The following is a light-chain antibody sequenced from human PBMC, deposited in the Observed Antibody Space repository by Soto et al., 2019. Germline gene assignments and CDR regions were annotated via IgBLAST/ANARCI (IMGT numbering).Light chain of an antibody. CDR3: QQRSNFMYT. V-gene: IGKV3-11*01. CDR1: QSVSSY. Sequence: EIRLRQSPPTLCLSQGERAPLCGCAGQSVSSYLAWHKQKRGQAPRLLIYDASNRATGIPARFSGSGSGTDFTLTISSLEPEDFEVYYCQQRSNFMYTFGQGTRLEIK. CDR2: DAS. J-gene: IGKJ5*01.